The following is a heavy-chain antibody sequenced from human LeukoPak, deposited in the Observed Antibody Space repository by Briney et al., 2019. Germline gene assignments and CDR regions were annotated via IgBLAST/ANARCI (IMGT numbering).Heavy chain of an antibody. V-gene: IGHV3-21*04. Sequence: GGSLRLSCAASGFTFSSYSMNWVRQAPGKGLEWVSSISSSSSYIYYADSVKGRFTISRDNAKNSLYLQMNSLRAEDTAVYYCAKSLSAIYYYYGMDVWGQGTTVTVSS. CDR2: ISSSSSYI. CDR1: GFTFSSYS. CDR3: AKSLSAIYYYYGMDV. D-gene: IGHD2-2*01. J-gene: IGHJ6*02.